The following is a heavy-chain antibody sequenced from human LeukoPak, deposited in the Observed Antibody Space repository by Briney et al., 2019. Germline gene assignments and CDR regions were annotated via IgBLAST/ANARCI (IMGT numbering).Heavy chain of an antibody. CDR1: GFTFSSYS. Sequence: GGSLRLSCAASGFTFSSYSMNWVRQVPGKGLEWVSSISSSSSYIYYADSVKGRFTISRDNAKNSLYLQMNSLRAEDTAVYYCARTHDYGDYEGDYWGQGTLVTVSS. CDR3: ARTHDYGDYEGDY. CDR2: ISSSSSYI. J-gene: IGHJ4*02. D-gene: IGHD4-17*01. V-gene: IGHV3-21*01.